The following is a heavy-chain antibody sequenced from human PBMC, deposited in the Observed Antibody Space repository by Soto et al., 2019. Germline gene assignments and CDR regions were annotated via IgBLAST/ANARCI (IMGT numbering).Heavy chain of an antibody. CDR1: GCSISSGGYS. V-gene: IGHV4-30-2*01. Sequence: PSETRSLTCSVTGCSISSGGYSWSWIRQPPGKGLEWIGYIYHSGSTYYNPSLKSRVTISVDRSKNQFSLKLSSVTAADTAVYYCARNNIVATILFDYWGQGTLVTVSS. CDR3: ARNNIVATILFDY. CDR2: IYHSGST. J-gene: IGHJ4*02. D-gene: IGHD5-12*01.